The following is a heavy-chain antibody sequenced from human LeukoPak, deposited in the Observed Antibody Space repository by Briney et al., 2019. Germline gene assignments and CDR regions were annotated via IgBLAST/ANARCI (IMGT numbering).Heavy chain of an antibody. Sequence: ASVKVSCKASGGTFSSYAISWVRQAPGQGLEWMGGIIPIFGTANYAQKFQGRVTITADESTSTAYMELSSLRSEDTAVYYCARSDYSSRITMVRGVLDAWGQGTTVTVSS. CDR3: ARSDYSSRITMVRGVLDA. J-gene: IGHJ6*02. D-gene: IGHD3-10*01. CDR1: GGTFSSYA. CDR2: IIPIFGTA. V-gene: IGHV1-69*13.